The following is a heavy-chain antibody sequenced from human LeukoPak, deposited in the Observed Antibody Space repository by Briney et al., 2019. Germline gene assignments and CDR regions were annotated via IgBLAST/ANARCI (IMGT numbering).Heavy chain of an antibody. CDR3: AIGYSSGWYVWSSLRYFDY. Sequence: SETLSLTCAVYGGSLSGYYWSWIRQPPGKGLEWIGEINHSGSTNYNPSLKSRVTISVDTSKNQFSLKLSSVTAADTAVYYCAIGYSSGWYVWSSLRYFDYWGQGTLVTVSS. V-gene: IGHV4-34*01. D-gene: IGHD6-19*01. CDR1: GGSLSGYY. J-gene: IGHJ4*02. CDR2: INHSGST.